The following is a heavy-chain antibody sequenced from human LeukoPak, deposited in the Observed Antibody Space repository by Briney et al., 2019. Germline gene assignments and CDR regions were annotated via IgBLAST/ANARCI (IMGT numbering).Heavy chain of an antibody. J-gene: IGHJ5*02. V-gene: IGHV1-2*07. CDR3: ARASFWESPINWFDP. CDR2: INPKNGGA. D-gene: IGHD3-16*01. Sequence: ASVKVSCKASGYTFTGYYMHWVRQAPGQGLEWMGWINPKNGGANYAPSFQGRVTMTRDRSITTVYMELTRLTSDDTAVYYCARASFWESPINWFDPWGQGTLVTVSS. CDR1: GYTFTGYY.